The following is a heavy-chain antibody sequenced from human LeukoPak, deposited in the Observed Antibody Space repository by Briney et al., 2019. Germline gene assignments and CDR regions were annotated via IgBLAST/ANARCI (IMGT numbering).Heavy chain of an antibody. CDR1: GYTFTGYY. V-gene: IGHV1-2*02. CDR3: ARRPREGGALDY. CDR2: INPNSGAT. J-gene: IGHJ4*02. D-gene: IGHD1-26*01. Sequence: ASVKVSCKASGYTFTGYYIHWVRQAPGQGLEWMAWINPNSGATNYAQKFQGRVTMTRDTSISTAYMELSRLTSDDTAVYFCARRPREGGALDYWGQGTLVTVSS.